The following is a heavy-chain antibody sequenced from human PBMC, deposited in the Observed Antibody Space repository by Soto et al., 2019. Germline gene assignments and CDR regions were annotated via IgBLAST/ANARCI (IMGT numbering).Heavy chain of an antibody. CDR1: GYTFTSYG. D-gene: IGHD3-3*01. J-gene: IGHJ6*02. CDR2: ISAYNGNT. CDR3: ARVIRSGYLSYYYYGMDV. Sequence: GASVKVSCKASGYTFTSYGISWVRQAPGQGLEWMGWISAYNGNTNYAQKLQGRVTMTTDTSTSTAYMELRSLRSDDTAVYYCARVIRSGYLSYYYYGMDVWGQGTTVTVS. V-gene: IGHV1-18*04.